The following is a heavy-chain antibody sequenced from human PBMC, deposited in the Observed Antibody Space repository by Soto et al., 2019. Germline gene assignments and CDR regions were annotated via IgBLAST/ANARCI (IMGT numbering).Heavy chain of an antibody. CDR1: GFTFSSYA. D-gene: IGHD5-18*01. Sequence: GGSLRLSCSASGFTFSSYAMHWVRQAPGKGLEYVSAISSNGGNTYYADSVKGRFIISRDNSKNTLYLQMSSLRAEDTAVYYCNSGYSSGLDVWGQGTTVTVSS. CDR3: NSGYSSGLDV. J-gene: IGHJ6*02. CDR2: ISSNGGNT. V-gene: IGHV3-64D*06.